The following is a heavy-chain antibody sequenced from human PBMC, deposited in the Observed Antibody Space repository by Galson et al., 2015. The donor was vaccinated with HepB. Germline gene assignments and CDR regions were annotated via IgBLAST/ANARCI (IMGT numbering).Heavy chain of an antibody. Sequence: SVKVSCKASGYTFTGYYMHWVRQAPGQGLEWMGWINPNSGGTNYAQKFQGRVTMTRDTPISTAYMELSRLRSDDTAAYYCARDRYGRYFDLWGRGTLVTVSS. CDR2: INPNSGGT. V-gene: IGHV1-2*02. CDR1: GYTFTGYY. D-gene: IGHD4-17*01. CDR3: ARDRYGRYFDL. J-gene: IGHJ2*01.